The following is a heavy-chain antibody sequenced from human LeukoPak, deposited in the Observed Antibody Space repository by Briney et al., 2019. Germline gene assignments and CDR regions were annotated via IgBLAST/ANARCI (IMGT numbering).Heavy chain of an antibody. CDR3: ARARVASVYGSGREYYFDY. Sequence: GGSLRLSCAASGFTFTSYTMKWLRQAPGKGLEWVSSITGSTNGIYYAVSVKGRFTISRDNAKNSLSLQMNSLRADDTAVYYCARARVASVYGSGREYYFDYWGQGALVTVSS. CDR2: ITGSTNGI. CDR1: GFTFTSYT. D-gene: IGHD3-10*01. V-gene: IGHV3-21*01. J-gene: IGHJ4*02.